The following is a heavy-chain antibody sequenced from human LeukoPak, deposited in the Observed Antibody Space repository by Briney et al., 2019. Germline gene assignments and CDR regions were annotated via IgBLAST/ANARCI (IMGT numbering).Heavy chain of an antibody. J-gene: IGHJ3*02. CDR2: IYTTGTT. D-gene: IGHD6-13*01. CDR1: GGSITSGDFY. V-gene: IGHV4-61*02. CDR3: AREQQLVMGAFDI. Sequence: SETLSLTCTVSGGSITSGDFYWSWIRRPAGKPLEWIRRIYTTGTTEYNPSLKSRVTISIDTSKNQFSLKLSSVTAADTAVYYCAREQQLVMGAFDIWGQGTMVTVSS.